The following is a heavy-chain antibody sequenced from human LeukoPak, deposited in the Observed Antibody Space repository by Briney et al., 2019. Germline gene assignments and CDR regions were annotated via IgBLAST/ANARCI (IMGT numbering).Heavy chain of an antibody. J-gene: IGHJ4*02. CDR3: VRDEGIVGELDY. CDR2: INPNSGGT. D-gene: IGHD1-26*01. V-gene: IGHV1-2*02. Sequence: GASVKVSCKASGYTFTGYYMHWVLQAPGQGLEWMGWINPNSGGTNYAQKFQGRVTMTRDTSISTAYMELSRLRSDDTAVYYWVRDEGIVGELDYWGQGTLVTVSS. CDR1: GYTFTGYY.